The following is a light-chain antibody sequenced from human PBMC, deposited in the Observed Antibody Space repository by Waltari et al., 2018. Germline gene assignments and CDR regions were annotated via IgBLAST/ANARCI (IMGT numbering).Light chain of an antibody. V-gene: IGKV1-33*01. Sequence: DIQMTQSPSSLSATVGDRVTITCQASQDITIHLNWYQQKPGKAPKLLIYDASNLETGVPSRFSGSGSGTDFTFTISSLQPEDIAIYYCQQYDNLPLTFGQGTRLEIK. CDR2: DAS. J-gene: IGKJ5*01. CDR3: QQYDNLPLT. CDR1: QDITIH.